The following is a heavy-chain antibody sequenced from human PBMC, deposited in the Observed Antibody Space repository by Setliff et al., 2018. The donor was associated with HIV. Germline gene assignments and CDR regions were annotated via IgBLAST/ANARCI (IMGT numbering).Heavy chain of an antibody. J-gene: IGHJ6*04. V-gene: IGHV1-24*01. D-gene: IGHD3-10*01. CDR2: FDPEDGET. CDR3: ASGKGVRGVIITGGLDV. CDR1: GYTLTELS. Sequence: ASVKVSCKISGYTLTELSIHWVRQAPGKGLEWMANFDPEDGETFYAQKFQGRLTMTEDTSTDTAYMELSSLTSADTAVYYCASGKGVRGVIITGGLDVWGKGTTVTVSS.